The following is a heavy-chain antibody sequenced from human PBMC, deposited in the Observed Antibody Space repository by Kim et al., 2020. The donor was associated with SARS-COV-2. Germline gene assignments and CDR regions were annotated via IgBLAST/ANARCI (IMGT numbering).Heavy chain of an antibody. D-gene: IGHD2-21*02. Sequence: SETLSLTCTVSGGSISSGGYYWSWIRQHPGKGLEWIGYIYYSGSTYYNPSLKRRVTISVDTSKNQFSLKLSSVTAADTAVYYCAKRRLGGNLGWFDPWGQGTLVTVSS. CDR2: IYYSGST. CDR1: GGSISSGGYY. J-gene: IGHJ5*02. CDR3: AKRRLGGNLGWFDP. V-gene: IGHV4-31*03.